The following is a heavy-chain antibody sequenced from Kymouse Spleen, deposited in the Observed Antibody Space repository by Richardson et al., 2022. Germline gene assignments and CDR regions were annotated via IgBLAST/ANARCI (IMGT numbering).Heavy chain of an antibody. V-gene: IGHV1-2*04. CDR3: ARENGTYYYGFNWFDP. J-gene: IGHJ5*02. Sequence: QVQLVQSGAEVKKPGASVKVSCKASGYTFTGYYMHWVRQAPGQGLEWMGWINPNSGGTNYAQKFQGWVTMTRDTSISTAYMELSRLRSDDTAVYYCARENGTYYYGFNWFDPWGQGTLVTVSS. CDR1: GYTFTGYY. CDR2: INPNSGGT. D-gene: IGHD3-10*01.